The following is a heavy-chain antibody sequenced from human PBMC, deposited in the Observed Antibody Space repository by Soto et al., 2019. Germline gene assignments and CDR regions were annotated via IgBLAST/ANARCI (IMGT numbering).Heavy chain of an antibody. J-gene: IGHJ5*02. CDR1: GGSISSGGYY. CDR3: AGTPSDTVVEANEFGH. D-gene: IGHD2-2*01. V-gene: IGHV4-31*01. CDR2: IYNSGST. Sequence: QVQLQESGPGLVKPSQTLSLTCIVSGGSISSGGYYWSWIRQHPAKDLEWIGYIYNSGSTYYNPSLKSPVSMSNDTSKRPCALKAGSVTAPATAVYHRAGTPSDTVVEANEFGHSGQGTLVTVSS.